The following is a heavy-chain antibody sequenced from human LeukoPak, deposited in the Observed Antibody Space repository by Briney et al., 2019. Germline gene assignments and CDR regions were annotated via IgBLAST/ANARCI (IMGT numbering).Heavy chain of an antibody. CDR2: IDSGDSYT. Sequence: GESLKISCKGSGYSFTRYWISWVRQVPGKGLEWMGRIDSGDSYTNYSPSFQGHVTISADKSISTAYLQWSSLKASDTAMYYCARHYSSGSDFDYWGQGTLVTVSS. V-gene: IGHV5-10-1*01. J-gene: IGHJ4*02. CDR1: GYSFTRYW. CDR3: ARHYSSGSDFDY. D-gene: IGHD6-19*01.